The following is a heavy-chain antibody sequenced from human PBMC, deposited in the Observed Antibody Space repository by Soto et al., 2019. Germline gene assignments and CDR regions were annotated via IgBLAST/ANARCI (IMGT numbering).Heavy chain of an antibody. CDR3: ARSMEQLVLHYYYYYGMDV. D-gene: IGHD6-13*01. Sequence: GGSLRLSCAASGFTFSSYSMNWVRQAPGKGLEWVSYISSSSSTIYYADSVKGRFTISRDNAKNSLYLQMNSLRAEDTAVYYCARSMEQLVLHYYYYYGMDVWGQGTTVTVSS. V-gene: IGHV3-48*01. CDR1: GFTFSSYS. CDR2: ISSSSSTI. J-gene: IGHJ6*02.